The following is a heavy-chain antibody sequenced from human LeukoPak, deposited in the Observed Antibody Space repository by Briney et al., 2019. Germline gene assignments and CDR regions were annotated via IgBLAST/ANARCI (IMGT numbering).Heavy chain of an antibody. D-gene: IGHD6-13*01. CDR1: GYTFTTYS. J-gene: IGHJ6*02. Sequence: ASVKVSCKASGYTFTTYSIHWVRQAPGQGLEWMGWISAYNGNTNYAQKLQGRVTMTTDTSTSTAYMELRSLRSDDTAVYYCARAGGAAAEHYGMDVWGQGTTVTVSS. CDR3: ARAGGAAAEHYGMDV. CDR2: ISAYNGNT. V-gene: IGHV1-18*01.